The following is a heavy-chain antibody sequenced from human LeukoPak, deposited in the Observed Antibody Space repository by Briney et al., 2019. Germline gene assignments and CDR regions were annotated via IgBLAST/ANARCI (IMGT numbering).Heavy chain of an antibody. D-gene: IGHD3-10*01. J-gene: IGHJ4*02. CDR1: EFTFSTYS. CDR2: ISTSSSYI. CDR3: ARAGVPGLFDY. Sequence: GGSLRLSCAASEFTFSTYSMNWVRQAPGKGLEWVSSISTSSSYIFYADSLEGRFTISRDNAKNSLYLQMDSLRAEDTAVYYCARAGVPGLFDYWGQGTLVTVSS. V-gene: IGHV3-21*01.